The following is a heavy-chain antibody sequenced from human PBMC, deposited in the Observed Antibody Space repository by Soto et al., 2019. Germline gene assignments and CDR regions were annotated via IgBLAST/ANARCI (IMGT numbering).Heavy chain of an antibody. V-gene: IGHV1-2*04. J-gene: IGHJ6*02. Sequence: SVKFSCKASGYTFTCYYMHWVRQAPGQGLEWMGWINPNSGGTNYAQKFQGWVTMTRDTSISTAYMELSRLRSDDTAVYYCARDPYSSSATGMDVWGQGTTVTVSS. D-gene: IGHD6-6*01. CDR3: ARDPYSSSATGMDV. CDR2: INPNSGGT. CDR1: GYTFTCYY.